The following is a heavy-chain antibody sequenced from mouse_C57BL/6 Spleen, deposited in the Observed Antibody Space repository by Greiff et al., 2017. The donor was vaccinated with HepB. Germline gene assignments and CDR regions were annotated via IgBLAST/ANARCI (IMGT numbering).Heavy chain of an antibody. V-gene: IGHV1-64*01. CDR3: HGNYVWFAY. CDR2: IHPNSGST. Sequence: QVQLQQPGAELVKPGASVKLSCKASGYTFTSYWMHWVKQRPGQGLEWIGMIHPNSGSTNYNEKFKSKATLTVDKSSSTAYMQISSLTSEDSAVYYCHGNYVWFAYWGQGTLVTVSA. J-gene: IGHJ3*01. D-gene: IGHD2-1*01. CDR1: GYTFTSYW.